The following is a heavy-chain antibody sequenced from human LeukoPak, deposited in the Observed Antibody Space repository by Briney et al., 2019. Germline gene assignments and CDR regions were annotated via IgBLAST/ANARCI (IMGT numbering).Heavy chain of an antibody. D-gene: IGHD4-17*01. CDR2: IWYDGSNK. CDR1: GFTFSSYG. Sequence: PGRSLRLSCAASGFTFSSYGMHWVRQAPGKGLEWVAVIWYDGSNKYYADSVKGRFTISRDNSKNTLYLQMNSLRAEDTAVYYCAKEATVSTYYYHYYMDVWGKGTTVTVSS. J-gene: IGHJ6*03. V-gene: IGHV3-33*06. CDR3: AKEATVSTYYYHYYMDV.